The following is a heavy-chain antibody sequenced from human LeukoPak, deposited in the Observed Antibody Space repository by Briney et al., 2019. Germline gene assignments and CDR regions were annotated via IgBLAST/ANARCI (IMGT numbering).Heavy chain of an antibody. V-gene: IGHV3-7*01. Sequence: GGSLRLSCAASGFTFNNYWMTWVRQAPGKGLEWVANVKQDGSEKFYVDSVKGRFTISRDNAMNSLYLQMNSLRAEDTAVYYCARHDHYYDSSGWRYWGQGTLVTVSS. CDR3: ARHDHYYDSSGWRY. CDR1: GFTFNNYW. CDR2: VKQDGSEK. D-gene: IGHD3-22*01. J-gene: IGHJ4*02.